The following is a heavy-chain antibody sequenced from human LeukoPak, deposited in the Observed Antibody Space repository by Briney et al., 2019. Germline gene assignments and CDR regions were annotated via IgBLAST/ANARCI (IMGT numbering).Heavy chain of an antibody. CDR1: GYTFTSYD. V-gene: IGHV1-2*02. CDR3: ATVPGFGGWYLDFAY. D-gene: IGHD6-19*01. CDR2: MNPNSGST. Sequence: ASVKVSCKASGYTFTSYDIHWVRQATGQGLEWMGWMNPNSGSTNYAQKFQGRVTMTRDTSIGTAYMELSRLRSDHTAVSYCATVPGFGGWYLDFAYWGQGTLVTVSS. J-gene: IGHJ4*02.